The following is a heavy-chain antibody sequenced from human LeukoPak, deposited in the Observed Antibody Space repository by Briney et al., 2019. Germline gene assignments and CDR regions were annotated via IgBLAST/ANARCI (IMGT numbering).Heavy chain of an antibody. CDR2: INHSGRT. CDR3: AIPTPPFDY. CDR1: GGSFSGYY. J-gene: IGHJ4*02. V-gene: IGHV4-34*01. Sequence: SETLSLTCAVYGGSFSGYYWSWIRQPPGKGLEWIGEINHSGRTNYTPSLKSRLTISVDTSKNQFSLKLSSVTAADTAVYYCAIPTPPFDYWGQGTLVTVSS.